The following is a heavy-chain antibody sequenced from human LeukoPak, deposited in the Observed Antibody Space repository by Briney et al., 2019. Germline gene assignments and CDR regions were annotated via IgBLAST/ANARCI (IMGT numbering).Heavy chain of an antibody. CDR3: ARDPRASSGWYGNVPHWYFDL. D-gene: IGHD6-19*01. Sequence: SETLSLTCTVSGGSISSYYWSWIRQPPGKGLEWIGYIYYSGSTNYNPSLKSRVTISVDTSKNQFSLKLSSVTAADTAVYYCARDPRASSGWYGNVPHWYFDLWGRGTLVTVSS. CDR2: IYYSGST. J-gene: IGHJ2*01. CDR1: GGSISSYY. V-gene: IGHV4-59*01.